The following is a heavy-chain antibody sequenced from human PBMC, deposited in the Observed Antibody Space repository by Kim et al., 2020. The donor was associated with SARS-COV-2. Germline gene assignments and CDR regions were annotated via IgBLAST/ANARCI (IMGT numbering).Heavy chain of an antibody. D-gene: IGHD4-17*01. CDR2: IIPIFGTA. J-gene: IGHJ6*02. Sequence: SVKVSCKASGGTFSSYAISWVRQAPGQGLEWMGGIIPIFGTANYAQKFQGRVTITADESTSTAYMELSSLRSEDTAVYYCARDYGDYGSDYYYYGMDVWRQGTTVTVSS. CDR3: ARDYGDYGSDYYYYGMDV. CDR1: GGTFSSYA. V-gene: IGHV1-69*13.